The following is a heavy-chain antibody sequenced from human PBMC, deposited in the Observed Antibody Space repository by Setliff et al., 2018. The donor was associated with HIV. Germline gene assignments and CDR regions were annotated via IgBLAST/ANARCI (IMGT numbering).Heavy chain of an antibody. J-gene: IGHJ4*02. CDR2: IRFDGSNK. D-gene: IGHD2-15*01. CDR3: AKDRECSGGSCYSEDFDY. V-gene: IGHV3-30*02. CDR1: GFTFSTYG. Sequence: GGSLRLSCVASGFTFSTYGMPLVRQAPGKGLEWVAFIRFDGSNKYYADSVKGRFTIYRDSAMNTLYLQMNSLRAEDTVMYYCAKDRECSGGSCYSEDFDYWGQGTRVTVSS.